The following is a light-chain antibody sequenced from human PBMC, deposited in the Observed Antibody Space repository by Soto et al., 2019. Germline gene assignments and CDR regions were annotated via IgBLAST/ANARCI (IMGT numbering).Light chain of an antibody. J-gene: IGKJ3*01. V-gene: IGKV3-20*01. Sequence: EIVMTQSPATLSVSPGERATLSCRASQSVSSTYLAWYQQKPGQAPRLLIYGASSRASGIPDRFSGSGSGTDFTLTISRLDPEDFAVYYCQQYGRSSLTFGPGTKVDIK. CDR1: QSVSSTY. CDR2: GAS. CDR3: QQYGRSSLT.